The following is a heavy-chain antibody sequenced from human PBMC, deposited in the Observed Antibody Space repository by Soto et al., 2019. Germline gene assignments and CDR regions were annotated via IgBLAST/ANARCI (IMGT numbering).Heavy chain of an antibody. CDR1: GGSFSGYY. CDR2: INHSGST. CDR3: ARGVAAAVDGDY. D-gene: IGHD6-13*01. J-gene: IGHJ4*02. Sequence: QVQLQQWGAGLLKPSETLSLTCAVYGGSFSGYYWSWIRQPPGKGLEWIGEINHSGSTNYNPSLKSRVPISVDTSNDQFSLKLSSVTAADTAVYYCARGVAAAVDGDYWGQGTLVTVSS. V-gene: IGHV4-34*01.